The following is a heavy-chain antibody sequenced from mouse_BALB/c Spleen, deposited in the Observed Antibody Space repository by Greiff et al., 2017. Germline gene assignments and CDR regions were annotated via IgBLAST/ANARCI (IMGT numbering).Heavy chain of an antibody. CDR1: GDSITSGY. CDR2: ISYSGST. V-gene: IGHV3-8*02. CDR3: ARGHYYGYEDSYYFDY. D-gene: IGHD1-2*01. J-gene: IGHJ2*01. Sequence: VQLKESGPSLVKPSQTLSLTCSVTGDSITSGYWNWIRKFPGNKLEYMGYISYSGSTYYNPSLKSRISITRDTSKNQYYLQLNSVTTEDTATYYCARGHYYGYEDSYYFDYWGQGTTLTVSS.